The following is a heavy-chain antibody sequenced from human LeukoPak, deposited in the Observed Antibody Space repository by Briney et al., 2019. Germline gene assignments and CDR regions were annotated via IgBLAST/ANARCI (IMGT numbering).Heavy chain of an antibody. J-gene: IGHJ1*01. V-gene: IGHV3-53*01. D-gene: IGHD1-26*01. CDR1: GFTVSNNY. CDR2: IYSGGKT. Sequence: GGSLRLSCAASGFTVSNNYMTWVRQAAGKGLEWVSVIYSGGKTHHADSVKGRFTISRDNSKNTLYFQMNSLRAEDTAVYYCAMGATGEYLQFWGQGTLVTVSS. CDR3: AMGATGEYLQF.